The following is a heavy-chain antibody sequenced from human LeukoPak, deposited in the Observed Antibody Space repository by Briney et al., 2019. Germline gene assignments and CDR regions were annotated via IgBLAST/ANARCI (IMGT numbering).Heavy chain of an antibody. Sequence: SVKVSCKASGGTFSSYAISWVRQAPGQGLEWMGRIVPIFGTANYAQKFQGRVTITTDESTSTAFMELSSLRSEDTAVYYCARASGSYGFWYFDLWGRGTLVTVSS. CDR2: IVPIFGTA. J-gene: IGHJ2*01. D-gene: IGHD1-26*01. CDR3: ARASGSYGFWYFDL. V-gene: IGHV1-69*05. CDR1: GGTFSSYA.